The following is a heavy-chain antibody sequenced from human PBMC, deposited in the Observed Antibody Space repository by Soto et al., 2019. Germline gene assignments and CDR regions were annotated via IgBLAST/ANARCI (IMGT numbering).Heavy chain of an antibody. D-gene: IGHD6-19*01. V-gene: IGHV3-15*01. CDR2: IKSKTDGGTT. Sequence: GGSLRLSCAASGFTFSNVWMSWVRQAPGKGLEWVGRIKSKTDGGTTDYAAPVKGRFTISRDDSKNTLYLQMNSLKTEDTAVYYCTTASDRIAVAGTIYWGQGTLVTVSS. J-gene: IGHJ4*02. CDR3: TTASDRIAVAGTIY. CDR1: GFTFSNVW.